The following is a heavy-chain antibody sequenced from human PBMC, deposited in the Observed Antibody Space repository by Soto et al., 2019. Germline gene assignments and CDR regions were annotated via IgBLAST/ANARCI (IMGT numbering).Heavy chain of an antibody. Sequence: ASVKVSCKASGGPFSSYAISWGRQAPGQGLEWMGGVIPIFGTANYAQEVQGRVTITADESTSTAYMELSSLRSEDTAVYYCASALLGGSGSYSHYYYYYGMDVWGQGTTVTVSS. CDR2: VIPIFGTA. J-gene: IGHJ6*02. D-gene: IGHD3-10*01. CDR3: ASALLGGSGSYSHYYYYYGMDV. CDR1: GGPFSSYA. V-gene: IGHV1-69*01.